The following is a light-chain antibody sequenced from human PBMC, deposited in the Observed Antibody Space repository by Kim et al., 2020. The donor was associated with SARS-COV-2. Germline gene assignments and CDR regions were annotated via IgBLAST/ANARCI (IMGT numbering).Light chain of an antibody. CDR1: QSVSSY. J-gene: IGKJ2*03. CDR3: QQRSNWYS. V-gene: IGKV3-11*01. Sequence: LSLSPGDSATLTCRASQSVSSYLAWYQQKPGQAPRLLIYDASNRATGIPARFSGSGSGTDFTLTISSLEPEDFAVYYCQQRSNWYSFGQGTKLE. CDR2: DAS.